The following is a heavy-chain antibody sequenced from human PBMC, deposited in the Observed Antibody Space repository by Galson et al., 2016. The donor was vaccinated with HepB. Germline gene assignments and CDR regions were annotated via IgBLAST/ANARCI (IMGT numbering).Heavy chain of an antibody. D-gene: IGHD3-10*01. CDR3: ARFKYGSGTSYYGMDV. J-gene: IGHJ6*02. Sequence: CAISGDSVYRNSAAWNWIRQSPSRGLEWLGRTYYRSKWYNDYGVSLKSRIIINPDTSRNQFSLQVNSVTPEDTAVYYCARFKYGSGTSYYGMDVWGQGTTVTVSS. CDR2: TYYRSKWYN. CDR1: GDSVYRNSAA. V-gene: IGHV6-1*01.